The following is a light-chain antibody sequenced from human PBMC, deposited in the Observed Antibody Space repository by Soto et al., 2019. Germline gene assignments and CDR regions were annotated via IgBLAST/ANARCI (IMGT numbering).Light chain of an antibody. CDR3: IQFAHFPRT. CDR2: QIS. Sequence: DVVLTQTPLSSPVTLGQPASISCRSSQSLVYSDGNTYLSWLHQRPGQPPRLLIYQISKWFSGVPDRFSGSGAGTDFTLKISRVEAEDVGVYYCIQFAHFPRTFGQGTKVEIK. V-gene: IGKV2-24*01. CDR1: QSLVYSDGNTY. J-gene: IGKJ1*01.